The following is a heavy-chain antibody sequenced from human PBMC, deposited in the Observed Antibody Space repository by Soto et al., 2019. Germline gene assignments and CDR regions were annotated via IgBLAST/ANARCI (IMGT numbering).Heavy chain of an antibody. V-gene: IGHV1-45*02. CDR1: GYTLTYRY. CDR3: ASSRVEGYYYYMDV. Sequence: SSVKVSCKASGYTLTYRYLHWVRQAPGQALEWMGWITPFNGNTNYAQKFQDRVTITRDRSMSTAYMELSSLRSEDTAMYYCASSRVEGYYYYMDVWGKGTTVTVSS. J-gene: IGHJ6*03. CDR2: ITPFNGNT.